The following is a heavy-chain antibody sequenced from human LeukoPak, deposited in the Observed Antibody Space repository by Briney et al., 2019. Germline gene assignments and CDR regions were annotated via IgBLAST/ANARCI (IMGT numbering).Heavy chain of an antibody. Sequence: KPSETLSLTCTVSGASISSGSYYWNWIRQPAGKGLEWIGRIFASGSTNYNPSLKSRVTISLDTSKNQLSLKLSSVTAADTAVYYCARDAYYGSGSYYNSVPFDYWGQGTLVTVSS. CDR1: GASISSGSYY. CDR2: IFASGST. V-gene: IGHV4-61*02. D-gene: IGHD3-10*01. J-gene: IGHJ4*02. CDR3: ARDAYYGSGSYYNSVPFDY.